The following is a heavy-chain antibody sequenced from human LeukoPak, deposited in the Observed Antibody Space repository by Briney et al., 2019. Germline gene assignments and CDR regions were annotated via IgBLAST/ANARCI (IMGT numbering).Heavy chain of an antibody. D-gene: IGHD3-9*01. CDR3: ASLYYDILTGYYEGYGDFDY. CDR2: INPNSGGT. V-gene: IGHV1-2*06. J-gene: IGHJ4*02. Sequence: GASVKVSCKASGYTFTGYFMHWVRQAPGQGLEWMGRINPNSGGTNYAQKLQGRVTMTRDTSISTAYMELSRLRSDDTAVYYCASLYYDILTGYYEGYGDFDYWGQGTLVTVSS. CDR1: GYTFTGYF.